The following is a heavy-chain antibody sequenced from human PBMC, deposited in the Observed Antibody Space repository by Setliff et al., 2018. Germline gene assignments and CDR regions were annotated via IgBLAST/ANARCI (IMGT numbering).Heavy chain of an antibody. CDR2: ISWDSGSK. CDR3: VKDSGSGNYFGGYFDY. Sequence: GGSLRLSCATSGFTFDDYVMHWVRQAPGKGLEWVSGISWDSGSKGYADSVKGRFTISRDNAKKSLYLQMNSLRAEDMALYYCVKDSGSGNYFGGYFDYWGQGTLVTVSS. CDR1: GFTFDDYV. V-gene: IGHV3-9*03. D-gene: IGHD3-10*01. J-gene: IGHJ4*02.